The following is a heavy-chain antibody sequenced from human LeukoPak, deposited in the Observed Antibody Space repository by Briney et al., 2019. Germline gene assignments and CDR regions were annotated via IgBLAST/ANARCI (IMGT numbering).Heavy chain of an antibody. CDR3: ARGGRSYYDSSGYPSPPYYFDY. J-gene: IGHJ4*02. CDR2: IYSGGST. D-gene: IGHD3-22*01. V-gene: IGHV3-53*01. CDR1: GITVSSNY. Sequence: GGSLRLSCAASGITVSSNYMNWVRQAPGKGLEWVSVIYSGGSTYYADSVKGRFTISRDNSKNTLYLQMNSLRAEDTAVYYCARGGRSYYDSSGYPSPPYYFDYWGQGTLVTVSS.